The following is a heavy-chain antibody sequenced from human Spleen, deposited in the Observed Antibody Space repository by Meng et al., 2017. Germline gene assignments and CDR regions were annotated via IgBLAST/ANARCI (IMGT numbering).Heavy chain of an antibody. CDR3: VRSSGWVRTGFDP. CDR2: IGHSGIT. CDR1: DGSISTSGYY. Sequence: QPQLQESGPGLVKPSEALSPTCSVSDGSISTSGYYWGWIRQPPGKGLEWIGSIGHSGITYYTPSLKSRVTVSIDTSKSQFSLKLTSVTAADTAVYYCVRSSGWVRTGFDPWGQGTLVTVSS. J-gene: IGHJ5*02. D-gene: IGHD6-19*01. V-gene: IGHV4-39*01.